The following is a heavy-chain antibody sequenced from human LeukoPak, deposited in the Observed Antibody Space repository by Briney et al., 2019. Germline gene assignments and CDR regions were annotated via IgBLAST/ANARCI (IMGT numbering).Heavy chain of an antibody. Sequence: ASVKVSCKASGYISTDYYIHWVRQAPGQGLEWMGWININSGATNYAQTFQGRVTMTRDTSISTAYMELSWLVSDDTAVYYCARDAAGDRMVYFDYWGQGTLVTVSS. J-gene: IGHJ4*02. D-gene: IGHD2-8*01. CDR3: ARDAAGDRMVYFDY. CDR1: GYISTDYY. V-gene: IGHV1-2*02. CDR2: ININSGAT.